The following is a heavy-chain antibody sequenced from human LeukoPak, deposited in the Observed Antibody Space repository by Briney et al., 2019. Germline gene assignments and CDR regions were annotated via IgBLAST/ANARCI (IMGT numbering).Heavy chain of an antibody. CDR1: GCTFTSYG. Sequence: ASVKVSCKASGCTFTSYGISWVRQAPGQGLEWMGWISAYNGNTNYAQKLQGRVTMTTDTSTSTAYMELRSLRSDDTAVYYCARDLATVTTSYYYYYMDVWGKGTTVTISS. D-gene: IGHD4-17*01. CDR2: ISAYNGNT. V-gene: IGHV1-18*01. J-gene: IGHJ6*03. CDR3: ARDLATVTTSYYYYYMDV.